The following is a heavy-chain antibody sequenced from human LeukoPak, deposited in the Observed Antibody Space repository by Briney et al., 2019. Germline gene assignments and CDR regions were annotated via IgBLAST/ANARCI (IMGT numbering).Heavy chain of an antibody. CDR2: IIPILGIA. Sequence: SVKVSCKASGGTFSSYTISWVRQAPGQGLEWMGRIIPILGIANYAQKFQGRVTITADKSTSTAYMELSSPRSEDTAVYYCARTHVDTAPRGYYYYGMDVWGQGTTVTVSS. V-gene: IGHV1-69*02. CDR1: GGTFSSYT. J-gene: IGHJ6*02. D-gene: IGHD5-18*01. CDR3: ARTHVDTAPRGYYYYGMDV.